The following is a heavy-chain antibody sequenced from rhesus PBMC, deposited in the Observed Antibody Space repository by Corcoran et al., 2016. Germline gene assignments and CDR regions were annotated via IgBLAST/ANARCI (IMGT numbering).Heavy chain of an antibody. CDR2: IYGRSGNT. V-gene: IGHV4-76*01. Sequence: QVQLQESGPGVVKPSETLSLTCAVSGGSISSGYDWSWIRQPPGKGLEWIGYIYGRSGNTNYNPSLKNRVTISEDASKNKCSLKLSSGTAAATAVYYCAGGIVGTPDDWGQGVLVTVSS. D-gene: IGHD1S39*01. CDR3: AGGIVGTPDD. CDR1: GGSISSGYD. J-gene: IGHJ4*01.